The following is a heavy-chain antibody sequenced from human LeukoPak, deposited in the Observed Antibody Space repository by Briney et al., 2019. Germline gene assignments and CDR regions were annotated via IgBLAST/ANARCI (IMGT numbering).Heavy chain of an antibody. J-gene: IGHJ5*02. CDR1: GGSFSGYY. CDR3: ARERGVPAARGRDNWFDP. Sequence: PSETLSLTCAVYGGSFSGYYWSWIRQPPGKGLEWIGEINHSGSTNYNPSLKSRVTISVDTSKNQFSLKLSSVTAADTAVYYCARERGVPAARGRDNWFDPWGQGTLVTVSS. V-gene: IGHV4-34*01. CDR2: INHSGST. D-gene: IGHD2-2*01.